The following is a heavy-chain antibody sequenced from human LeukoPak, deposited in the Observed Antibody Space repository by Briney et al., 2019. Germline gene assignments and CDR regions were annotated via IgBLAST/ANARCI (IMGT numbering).Heavy chain of an antibody. V-gene: IGHV4-61*02. CDR3: ARDYQGGLDP. Sequence: SQTLSLTCTVSGGSISSGSYYWSWIRQPAGKGLEWIGRIYTSGSTNYNPSLKSRVTISVDTSKNQFSLKLSSVTAADTAVYYCARDYQGGLDPWGQGTLVTVSS. J-gene: IGHJ5*02. D-gene: IGHD2-2*01. CDR2: IYTSGST. CDR1: GGSISSGSYY.